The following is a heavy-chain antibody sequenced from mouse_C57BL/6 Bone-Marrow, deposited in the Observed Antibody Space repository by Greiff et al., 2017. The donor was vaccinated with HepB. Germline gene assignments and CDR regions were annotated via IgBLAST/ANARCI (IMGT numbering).Heavy chain of an antibody. J-gene: IGHJ3*01. CDR1: GFSSTSYG. D-gene: IGHD1-1*01. Sequence: QVQLKESGPGLVQPSQSLSITCTVSGFSSTSYGVHWVRQSPGKGLEWLGVIWSGGSTDYNAAFISRLSISKDNSKSQVFFKMNSLQADDTAIYYCARDEAYGRAWFAYWGQGTLVTVSA. V-gene: IGHV2-2*01. CDR3: ARDEAYGRAWFAY. CDR2: IWSGGST.